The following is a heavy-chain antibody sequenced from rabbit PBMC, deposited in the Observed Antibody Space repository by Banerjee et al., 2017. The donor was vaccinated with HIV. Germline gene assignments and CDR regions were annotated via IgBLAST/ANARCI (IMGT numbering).Heavy chain of an antibody. CDR1: AFSSSSSYY. CDR3: ARGAGDDIYRYFNL. D-gene: IGHD2-1*01. CDR2: IHTTNSGST. J-gene: IGHJ4*01. Sequence: QSLEESGGDLVQPGASLTLTCTASAFSSSSSYYMCWVRQAPGKGLEWIGCIHTTNSGSTYYASWAKGRFTISKTSSTTVTLQMTSLTAADTATYFCARGAGDDIYRYFNLWGPGTLVTVS. V-gene: IGHV1S40*01.